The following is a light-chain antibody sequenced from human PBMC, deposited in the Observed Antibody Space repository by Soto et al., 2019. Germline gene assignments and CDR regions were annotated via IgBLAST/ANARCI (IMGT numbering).Light chain of an antibody. CDR1: QSVLYTSNNKNY. J-gene: IGKJ5*01. CDR2: WAS. CDR3: QQYYSIPIT. V-gene: IGKV4-1*01. Sequence: DIVMTQSPDSLAVSLGERATLNCKSSQSVLYTSNNKNYLAWYRQKPGQPPTLLIYWASTRESGFPARFSGSGSGTEVTLTISSLQAEDVAVYYCQQYYSIPITFGQGTRLEIK.